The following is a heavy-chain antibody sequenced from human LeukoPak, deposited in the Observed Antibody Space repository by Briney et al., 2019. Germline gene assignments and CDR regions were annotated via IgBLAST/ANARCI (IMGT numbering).Heavy chain of an antibody. J-gene: IGHJ4*02. D-gene: IGHD6-19*01. V-gene: IGHV3-48*03. CDR2: ISRSGSTI. CDR3: ARDGLETDIVVSGVDY. CDR1: GFXFSSYK. Sequence: GGSLRLSCAASGFXFSSYKINWVCQAPGKGLEWVSYISRSGSTIYYADSVKGRFTISRDNAKKSLYLQMNSLRAEDTAVYYCARDGLETDIVVSGVDYWGQGTLVTVSS.